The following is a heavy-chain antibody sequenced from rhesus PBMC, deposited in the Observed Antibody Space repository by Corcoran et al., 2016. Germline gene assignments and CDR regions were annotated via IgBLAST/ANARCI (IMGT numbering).Heavy chain of an antibody. D-gene: IGHD4-17*01. Sequence: QVQLQESGPGLVKPSETLSLTCAVPVGSFSGYYWGWIPPPPGKGLEWIGYISGSRGSTAYNPSLKSRVTISTDTSKNQFSLKLSSVTAADTAVYYCARTWSYYFDYWGQGVLVTVSS. V-gene: IGHV4-165*01. CDR2: ISGSRGST. J-gene: IGHJ4*01. CDR3: ARTWSYYFDY. CDR1: VGSFSGYY.